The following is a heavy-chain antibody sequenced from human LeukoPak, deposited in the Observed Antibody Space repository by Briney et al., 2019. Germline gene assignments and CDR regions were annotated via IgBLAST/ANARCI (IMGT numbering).Heavy chain of an antibody. V-gene: IGHV4-30-4*07. CDR3: ARDPIRDGYNYGN. Sequence: SETLSLTYAVSGGSISSGGYSWSWIRQPPGKGLEWIGYIYYSGSTYYNPSLKSRVTISVDTSKNQFSLKLSSVTAADTAVYYCARDPIRDGYNYGNWGQGTLVTVSS. CDR2: IYYSGST. D-gene: IGHD5-24*01. J-gene: IGHJ4*02. CDR1: GGSISSGGYS.